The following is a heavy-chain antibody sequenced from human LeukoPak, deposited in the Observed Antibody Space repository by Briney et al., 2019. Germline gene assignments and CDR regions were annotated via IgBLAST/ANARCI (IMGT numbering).Heavy chain of an antibody. CDR1: GGSISSSSYY. Sequence: SETLSLTYTVSGGSISSSSYYWGWIRQPPGKGLEWIGSIYYSGSTYYNPSLKSRVTISVDTSKNQFSLKLSSVTAADTAVYYCARGGRRITMIVVAPRGAFDIWGQGTMVTVSS. CDR2: IYYSGST. D-gene: IGHD3-22*01. J-gene: IGHJ3*02. CDR3: ARGGRRITMIVVAPRGAFDI. V-gene: IGHV4-39*07.